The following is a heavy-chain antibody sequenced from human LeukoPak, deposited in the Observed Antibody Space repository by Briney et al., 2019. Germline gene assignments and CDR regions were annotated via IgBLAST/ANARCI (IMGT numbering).Heavy chain of an antibody. Sequence: KTSETLSLTCTVSGGSISSSSYYWGWIRQPPGKGLEWIGYIYYSGSTYYNPSLKSRVTISVDTSKNQFSLKLSSVTAADTAVYYCARVRVPAVLAYFDYWGQGTLVTVSS. CDR3: ARVRVPAVLAYFDY. D-gene: IGHD4/OR15-4a*01. J-gene: IGHJ4*02. CDR2: IYYSGST. CDR1: GGSISSSSYY. V-gene: IGHV4-39*07.